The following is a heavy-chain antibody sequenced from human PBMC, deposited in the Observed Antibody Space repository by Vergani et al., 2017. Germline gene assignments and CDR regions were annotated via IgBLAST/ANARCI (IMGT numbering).Heavy chain of an antibody. J-gene: IGHJ3*02. CDR2: IYYSGST. Sequence: QLQLQESGPGLVKPSETLSLTCTVSGGSISSSSYYWGWIRQPPGKGLEWIGSIYYSGSTYYNPSLKSRVTISVDTSKNQFSLKLSSVTAADTAVYYCARRRRIVGANAFDIWGQGTMVTVSS. CDR3: ARRRRIVGANAFDI. CDR1: GGSISSSSYY. D-gene: IGHD1-26*01. V-gene: IGHV4-39*01.